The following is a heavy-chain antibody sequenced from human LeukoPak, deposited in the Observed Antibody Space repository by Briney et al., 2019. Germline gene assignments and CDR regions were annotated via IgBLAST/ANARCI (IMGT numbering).Heavy chain of an antibody. J-gene: IGHJ4*02. V-gene: IGHV3-33*08. CDR2: IWSDGTGK. CDR1: GFTYSHYG. CDR3: ARDAERGFDYSNSLKY. Sequence: GGSLRLSCAASGFTYSHYGMHWVRQAPGKGLEWVAVIWSDGTGKYYSDAVKGRFTISRDNSRNTPDLQMDSLRGDDTAVYYCARDAERGFDYSNSLKYWGQGTLVTVSS. D-gene: IGHD4-11*01.